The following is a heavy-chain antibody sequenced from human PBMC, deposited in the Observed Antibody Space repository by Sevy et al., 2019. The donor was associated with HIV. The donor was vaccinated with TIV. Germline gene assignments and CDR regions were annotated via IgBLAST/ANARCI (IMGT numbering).Heavy chain of an antibody. CDR1: GFNFRSYW. J-gene: IGHJ6*02. D-gene: IGHD3-16*01. CDR3: ARTGSYAGTYYSYYAMDV. CDR2: INQDGSEE. Sequence: GESLKISCAASGFNFRSYWMTWVRQAPGKGLEWVANINQDGSEEKYVDSVKGRFTIFRDNAKNSLFLQLNSLRAEDTSVYYCARTGSYAGTYYSYYAMDVWGQGATVTVSS. V-gene: IGHV3-7*01.